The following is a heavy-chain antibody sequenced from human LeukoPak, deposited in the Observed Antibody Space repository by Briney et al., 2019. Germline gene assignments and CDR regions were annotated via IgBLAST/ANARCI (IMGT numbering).Heavy chain of an antibody. J-gene: IGHJ4*02. CDR3: ARESTGYSGYVDY. V-gene: IGHV3-66*01. D-gene: IGHD5-12*01. CDR1: GFTVSSNY. CDR2: IYSGGST. Sequence: GGSLRLSCAASGFTVSSNYMSWVRQAPGKGLEWVSVIYSGGSTYYADSVKGRFTISRDNFKNTLYLQMNSLRAEDTAVYYCARESTGYSGYVDYWGQGTLVTVSS.